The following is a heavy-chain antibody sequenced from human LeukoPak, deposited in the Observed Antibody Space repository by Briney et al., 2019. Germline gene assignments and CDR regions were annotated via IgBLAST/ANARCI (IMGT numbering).Heavy chain of an antibody. CDR1: GFTFSDAW. CDR3: TTDRGSSTSCYTCYYYYYMDV. Sequence: GGSLRLSCAASGFTFSDAWMSWVRQAPGRGLERVGRIKSKGSGGTIEYAAPVKGRFTISRDDSKNTLYLQMNSLKTEDTAVYYCTTDRGSSTSCYTCYYYYYMDVWGKGTTVTVSS. D-gene: IGHD2-2*02. CDR2: IKSKGSGGTI. J-gene: IGHJ6*03. V-gene: IGHV3-15*01.